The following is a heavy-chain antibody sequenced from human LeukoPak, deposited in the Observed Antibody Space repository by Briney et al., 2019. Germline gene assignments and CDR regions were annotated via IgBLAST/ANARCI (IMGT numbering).Heavy chain of an antibody. D-gene: IGHD3-22*01. CDR3: ARDYYDSSGYYYGYYYYGMDV. CDR2: INSDGSST. V-gene: IGHV3-74*01. CDR1: GFTFSSYW. J-gene: IGHJ6*02. Sequence: GGSLRLSCAASGFTFSSYWMHWVRQAPGKGLVWVSRINSDGSSTSYVDSVKGRFTISRDNAKNTLYLQMNSLRAEDTAVYYCARDYYDSSGYYYGYYYYGMDVWGQGTTVTVSS.